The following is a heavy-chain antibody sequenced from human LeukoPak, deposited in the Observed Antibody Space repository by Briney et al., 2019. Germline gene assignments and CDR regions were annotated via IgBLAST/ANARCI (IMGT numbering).Heavy chain of an antibody. CDR1: GFPFSSHE. V-gene: IGHV3-21*01. CDR3: ARDLKYYDSSGFDY. J-gene: IGHJ4*02. Sequence: GGSLRLSCSASGFPFSSHEMNWVRQAPGKGLEWVSCISSSSSYIYYTDSVKGRFTISRDNAKNSLTLQMNSLRAEDTAVYYCARDLKYYDSSGFDYWGQGTLVTVSS. D-gene: IGHD3-22*01. CDR2: ISSSSSYI.